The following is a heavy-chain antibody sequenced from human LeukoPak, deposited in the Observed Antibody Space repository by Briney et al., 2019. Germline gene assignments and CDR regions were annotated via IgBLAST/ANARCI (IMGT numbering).Heavy chain of an antibody. CDR3: AKDPRGRVAAAPLDY. V-gene: IGHV3-23*01. Sequence: PGGSMRLSCAASGFPSSSYAMSWVRQAPGKGLEWVSAISGSGGSTYYADSVKGRFTISRDNSKNTLYLQMNSLRAEDTAVYYCAKDPRGRVAAAPLDYWGQGTLVTVSS. CDR2: ISGSGGST. CDR1: GFPSSSYA. J-gene: IGHJ4*02. D-gene: IGHD6-13*01.